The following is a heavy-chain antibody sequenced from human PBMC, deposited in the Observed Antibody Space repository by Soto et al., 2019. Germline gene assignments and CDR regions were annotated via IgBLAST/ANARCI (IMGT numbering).Heavy chain of an antibody. Sequence: QVQLVQSGAEVKKPGSSVKVSCKASGGTFSSYAISWVRQAPGQGLEWMGGIIPIFGTANYAQKFQGRVTITEDESTSTAYMELSSLRSEDTAVYYCARASERITMIGVVITGTGAFDIWVQGTMVTVSS. CDR2: IIPIFGTA. J-gene: IGHJ3*02. D-gene: IGHD3-22*01. CDR3: ARASERITMIGVVITGTGAFDI. V-gene: IGHV1-69*01. CDR1: GGTFSSYA.